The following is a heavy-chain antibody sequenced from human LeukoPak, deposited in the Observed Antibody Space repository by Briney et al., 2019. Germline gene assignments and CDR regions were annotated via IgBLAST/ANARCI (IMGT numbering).Heavy chain of an antibody. CDR1: GYTFTSYW. CDR3: ARGNMVRGVVDAFDI. Sequence: PGESLKISCKGSGYTFTSYWIGWVRQKPGKGLEWMGIIYPGDSDTRYSPSFQGQVTISADKSISTAYLQWSSLRASDPAMYYCARGNMVRGVVDAFDIWGQGTMVTVSS. D-gene: IGHD3-10*01. J-gene: IGHJ3*02. V-gene: IGHV5-51*01. CDR2: IYPGDSDT.